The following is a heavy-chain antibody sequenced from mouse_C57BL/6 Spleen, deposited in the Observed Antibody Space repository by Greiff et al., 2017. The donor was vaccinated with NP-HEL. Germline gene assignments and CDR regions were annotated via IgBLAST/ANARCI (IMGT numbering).Heavy chain of an antibody. V-gene: IGHV1-39*01. D-gene: IGHD2-5*01. Sequence: VQLKQSGPELVKPGASVKISCKASGYSFTDYNMNWVKQSHGKSLEWIGVINPNYGTTSYNQKFKGKATLTVDQSSSTAYMQLNSLTSEDSAVYYCAIAYYSNDAMDDWGQGTSVTVSS. CDR1: GYSFTDYN. CDR2: INPNYGTT. CDR3: AIAYYSNDAMDD. J-gene: IGHJ4*01.